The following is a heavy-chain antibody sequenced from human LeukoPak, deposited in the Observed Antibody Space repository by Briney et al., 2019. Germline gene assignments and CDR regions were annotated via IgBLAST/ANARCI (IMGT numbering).Heavy chain of an antibody. D-gene: IGHD6-19*01. CDR1: GFTCSDYY. J-gene: IGHJ4*02. V-gene: IGHV3-11*04. Sequence: GGTLRLSCAASGFTCSDYYMSWLRQAPGKGLEWVSYISSSGSTIYYADSVKGRFTISRDNAKNSLYLQMNSLRAEDTAVYYCARDWSSGWSFDYWGQGTLVTVSS. CDR3: ARDWSSGWSFDY. CDR2: ISSSGSTI.